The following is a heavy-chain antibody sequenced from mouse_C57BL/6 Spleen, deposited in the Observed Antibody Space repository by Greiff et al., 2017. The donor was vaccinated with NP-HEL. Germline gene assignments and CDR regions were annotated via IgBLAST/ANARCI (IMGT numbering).Heavy chain of an antibody. CDR2: INPSSGYT. V-gene: IGHV1-4*01. D-gene: IGHD3-2*01. CDR3: ARLTALAGYFDV. CDR1: GYTFTSYT. J-gene: IGHJ1*03. Sequence: VQLQQSGAELARPGASVKMSCKASGYTFTSYTMHWVKQRPGQGLEWIGYINPSSGYTKYNQKFKDKATLTADKSSSTAYMQLSSLTSEDSAVYYWARLTALAGYFDVWGTGTTVTVSS.